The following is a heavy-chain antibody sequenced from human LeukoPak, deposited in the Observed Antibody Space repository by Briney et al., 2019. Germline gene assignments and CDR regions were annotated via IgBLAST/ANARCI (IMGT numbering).Heavy chain of an antibody. CDR3: ARPRGCGSSRCNNFDY. CDR2: MNEYGSEI. CDR1: GFIFRDFS. D-gene: IGHD2-2*01. J-gene: IGHJ4*02. V-gene: IGHV3-7*01. Sequence: PGGSLRLSCSVSGFIFRDFSMSWVRQAPGKELEWVAKMNEYGSEIFYVDSVKGRFTISRDNGKNSLYLQMNRLRAEDTAVYYCARPRGCGSSRCNNFDYWGQGTLVTVSS.